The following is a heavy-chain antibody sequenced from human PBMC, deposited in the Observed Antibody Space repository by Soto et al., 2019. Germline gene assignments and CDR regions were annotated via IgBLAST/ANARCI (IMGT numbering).Heavy chain of an antibody. CDR3: ARHESSYYDILTGYYGYFDY. J-gene: IGHJ4*02. CDR1: GFTFSDYY. CDR2: ISSSGSTI. V-gene: IGHV3-11*01. D-gene: IGHD3-9*01. Sequence: GGSLRLSCAASGFTFSDYYMSWIRQAPGKGLEWVSYISSSGSTIYYADSVKGRFTISRDNAKNSLYLQMNSLRAEDTAVYYCARHESSYYDILTGYYGYFDYWGQGTLVTVSS.